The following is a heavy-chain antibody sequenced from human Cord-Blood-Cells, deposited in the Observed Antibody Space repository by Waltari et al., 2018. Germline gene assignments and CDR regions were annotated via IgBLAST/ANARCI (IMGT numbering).Heavy chain of an antibody. Sequence: MSWVRQAPGKGLEWVSAISGSGGSTYYADSVKGRFTISRDNSKNTLYLQMNSLRAEDTAVYYCAKDSVATDYWGQGTLVTVSS. CDR3: AKDSVATDY. J-gene: IGHJ4*02. CDR2: ISGSGGST. V-gene: IGHV3-23*01. D-gene: IGHD5-12*01.